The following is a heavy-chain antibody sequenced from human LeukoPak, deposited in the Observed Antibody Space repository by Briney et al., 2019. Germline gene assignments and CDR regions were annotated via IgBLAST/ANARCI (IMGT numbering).Heavy chain of an antibody. D-gene: IGHD5-12*01. CDR2: IYSSGSN. CDR3: AREPTSGREPSSGRPLDY. Sequence: SETLSLTCTVSGGSINGYFWTWIRQPAGKGLEWIGRIYSSGSNNYNPSLKSRVTMSLDTSKNHFSLNLTSVTAADTAVYYCAREPTSGREPSSGRPLDYWGQGTLVTVSS. J-gene: IGHJ4*02. V-gene: IGHV4-4*07. CDR1: GGSINGYF.